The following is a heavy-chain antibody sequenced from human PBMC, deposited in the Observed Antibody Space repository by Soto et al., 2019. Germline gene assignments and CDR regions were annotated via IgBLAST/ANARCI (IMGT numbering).Heavy chain of an antibody. D-gene: IGHD7-27*01. CDR3: AKVPDLGPY. CDR1: GFTFRNYA. Sequence: GGSLRLSCAASGFTFRNYAMSWVRQAPGKGLEWVSGIGAGGAGTYYADSVKGRFTVSRDNSRNTLYLQMNSLRAEDTALYYCAKVPDLGPYWGQGALVTVSS. J-gene: IGHJ4*02. V-gene: IGHV3-23*01. CDR2: IGAGGAGT.